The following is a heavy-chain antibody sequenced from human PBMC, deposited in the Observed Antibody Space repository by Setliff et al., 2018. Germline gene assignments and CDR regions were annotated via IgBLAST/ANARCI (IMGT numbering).Heavy chain of an antibody. V-gene: IGHV4-34*01. CDR3: VRDRTAYSYGLDV. Sequence: PSETLSLTCTVYGASFSDYYWGWIRQPPGKGLEWIAEINHSGSTNYNPSLKSRVTISVDTSKNQFSLRLRSVTAADTAVYYCVRDRTAYSYGLDVWGQGTTVTVSS. CDR2: INHSGST. D-gene: IGHD5-18*01. CDR1: GASFSDYY. J-gene: IGHJ6*02.